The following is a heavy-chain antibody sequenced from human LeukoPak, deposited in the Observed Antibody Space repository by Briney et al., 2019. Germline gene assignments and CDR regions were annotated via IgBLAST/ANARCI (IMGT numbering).Heavy chain of an antibody. J-gene: IGHJ4*02. CDR1: GFTFDDYA. D-gene: IGHD6-6*01. Sequence: PGGSLRLSCAASGFTFDDYAMHWVRQAPGKGLEWVSGISWNSGSIGYADSVKGRFTISRDNAKNSLYLQMNSLRAEDMALYYCAKGAALYSSSPFDYWGQGTLVTVSS. CDR2: ISWNSGSI. CDR3: AKGAALYSSSPFDY. V-gene: IGHV3-9*03.